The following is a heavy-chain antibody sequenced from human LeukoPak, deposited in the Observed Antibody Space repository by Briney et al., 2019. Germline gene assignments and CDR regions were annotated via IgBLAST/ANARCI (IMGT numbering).Heavy chain of an antibody. J-gene: IGHJ4*02. D-gene: IGHD5-18*01. CDR1: GGTFSSHA. Sequence: SVKVSCKSSGGTFSSHAISWVPQAPGQGLEWMGGIIPILGTPKYAEKFQGRSAITADENTDTAYMELNSLRPEDTAMYFCARDGLQYSYGCAYWGQGTLVTVSS. CDR2: IIPILGTP. V-gene: IGHV1-69*01. CDR3: ARDGLQYSYGCAY.